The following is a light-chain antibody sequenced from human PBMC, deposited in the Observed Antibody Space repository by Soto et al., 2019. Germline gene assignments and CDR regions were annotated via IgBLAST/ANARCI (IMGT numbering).Light chain of an antibody. CDR2: DVS. CDR1: SSDVGAYNY. V-gene: IGLV2-14*01. Sequence: QAVLTQPASVSGSPGQSIPISCTGTSSDVGAYNYVSWYQQHPAKVPKLMIYDVSNRPSGVSDRFSGSKSGNTASLTISGLQAEDEADYYCYSYTSSSTYVFGTGTKVTV. J-gene: IGLJ1*01. CDR3: YSYTSSSTYV.